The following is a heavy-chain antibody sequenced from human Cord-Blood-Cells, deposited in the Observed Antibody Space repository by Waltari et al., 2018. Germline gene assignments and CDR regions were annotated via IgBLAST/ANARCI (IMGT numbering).Heavy chain of an antibody. Sequence: QVQLVQSGAEVKKPGASVKVTCNASGYTLTGYYMHSVRQAPGQGLEWMGWINPNSGGTNYAQKFQGWVTMTRDTSISTAYMELSRLRSDDTAVYYCARARADGDYYYVDYWGQGTLVTVSS. J-gene: IGHJ4*02. CDR2: INPNSGGT. D-gene: IGHD4-17*01. CDR3: ARARADGDYYYVDY. CDR1: GYTLTGYY. V-gene: IGHV1-2*04.